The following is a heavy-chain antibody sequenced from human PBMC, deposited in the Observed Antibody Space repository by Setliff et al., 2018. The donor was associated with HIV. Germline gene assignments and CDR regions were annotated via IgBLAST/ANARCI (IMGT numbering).Heavy chain of an antibody. D-gene: IGHD2-15*01. CDR3: ARVRYCSGGSCYGGEYWFDP. V-gene: IGHV1-58*01. Sequence: SVKVSCKASGFTFTSSAVQWVRQARGQRLEWIGWIVVGSGNTNYAQKFQERVTITRDMSTSTAYMELSSLRSEDTAVYYCARVRYCSGGSCYGGEYWFDPWGQGTLVTVSS. CDR2: IVVGSGNT. J-gene: IGHJ5*02. CDR1: GFTFTSSA.